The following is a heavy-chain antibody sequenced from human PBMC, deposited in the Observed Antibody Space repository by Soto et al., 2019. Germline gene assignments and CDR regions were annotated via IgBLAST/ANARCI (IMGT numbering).Heavy chain of an antibody. D-gene: IGHD4-17*01. CDR2: IYHSGST. CDR3: ARKEYDDYRRFDP. J-gene: IGHJ5*02. Sequence: QVQLQESGPGLVKPSGTLSLTCAVSGGSISSSNWWSWVRQPPGKGLEWIGEIYHSGSTNYNPSLTSRVTISVDKSKNQFSLQLTSVTAADTAVYYCARKEYDDYRRFDPWGQGTLVTVSS. CDR1: GGSISSSNW. V-gene: IGHV4-4*02.